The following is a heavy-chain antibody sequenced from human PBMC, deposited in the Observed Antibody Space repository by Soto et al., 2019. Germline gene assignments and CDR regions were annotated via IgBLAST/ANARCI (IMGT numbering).Heavy chain of an antibody. CDR3: ARVWRVADGSGSYQGSEGNYYGMDV. D-gene: IGHD3-10*01. CDR1: GGSFSGYY. V-gene: IGHV4-34*01. J-gene: IGHJ6*02. CDR2: INHSGST. Sequence: SETLSLTCAVYGGSFSGYYWSWIRQPPGKGLEWIGEINHSGSTNYNPSLKSRGTISVDTSKNQFSLKLSSVTAADTAVYYCARVWRVADGSGSYQGSEGNYYGMDVWGQGTTVTVSS.